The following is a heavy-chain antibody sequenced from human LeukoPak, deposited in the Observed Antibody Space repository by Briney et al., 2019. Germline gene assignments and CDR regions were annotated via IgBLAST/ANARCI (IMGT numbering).Heavy chain of an antibody. D-gene: IGHD2-2*01. V-gene: IGHV4-39*07. J-gene: IGHJ4*02. CDR3: ARDEGSSYPFDY. Sequence: SETLSLTCTVSGGSISSSSYYWGWIRQPPGKGLEWIGSIYYSGSTYYNPSLKSRVTISVDTSKNQFSLNLSSVAAADTAVYFCARDEGSSYPFDYWGQGTLVTVSS. CDR1: GGSISSSSYY. CDR2: IYYSGST.